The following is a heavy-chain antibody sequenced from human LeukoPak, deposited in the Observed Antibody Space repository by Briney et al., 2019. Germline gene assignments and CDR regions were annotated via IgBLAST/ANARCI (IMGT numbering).Heavy chain of an antibody. V-gene: IGHV3-15*01. Sequence: GGSLRLSCAASGFTFSDAWMSWVRQAPGKGLEWVGRIKSKSDDETTDYAAPVKCRFSISRDDSKNTLYLHMNSLKTEDTAVYYCSTDPQDTVVVVAATSPYYWGQGTLVTVSS. J-gene: IGHJ4*02. CDR3: STDPQDTVVVVAATSPYY. CDR1: GFTFSDAW. D-gene: IGHD2-15*01. CDR2: IKSKSDDETT.